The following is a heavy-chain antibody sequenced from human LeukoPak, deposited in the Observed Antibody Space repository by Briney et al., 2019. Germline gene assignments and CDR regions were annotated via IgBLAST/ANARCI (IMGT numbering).Heavy chain of an antibody. Sequence: SETLSLTCAVSGGSISSNSYHWGWIRQPPGKGLEWFGSIYYSGSTYYNPSLKSRVTISVDTSKIQFSLRLSSVTAADTAVYYCARVRWVGQQLVPLSYFDYWGQGTLVTVSS. V-gene: IGHV4-39*07. CDR3: ARVRWVGQQLVPLSYFDY. CDR2: IYYSGST. J-gene: IGHJ4*02. D-gene: IGHD6-13*01. CDR1: GGSISSNSYH.